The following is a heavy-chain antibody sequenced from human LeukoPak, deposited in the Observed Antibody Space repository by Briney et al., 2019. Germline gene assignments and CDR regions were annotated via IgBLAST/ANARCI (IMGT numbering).Heavy chain of an antibody. V-gene: IGHV4-39*01. D-gene: IGHD3-22*01. J-gene: IGHJ4*02. CDR1: GGSISSSSYY. CDR2: IYYSGST. Sequence: PSETLSLTCTVSGGSISSSSYYWGWIRQPPGKGLEWIGSIYYSGSTYYNPSLKSRVTISVDTSKNQFSLKLSSVTAADTAVYYCARLGSEGLRNYYDSSGYSDYWGQGTLVTVSS. CDR3: ARLGSEGLRNYYDSSGYSDY.